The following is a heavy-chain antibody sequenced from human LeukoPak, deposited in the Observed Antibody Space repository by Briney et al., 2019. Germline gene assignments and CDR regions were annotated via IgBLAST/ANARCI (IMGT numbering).Heavy chain of an antibody. V-gene: IGHV3-21*01. D-gene: IGHD2-21*02. J-gene: IGHJ4*02. CDR1: GFAFSSYT. Sequence: PGRSLRLSCAASGFAFSSYTMHWVRQAPGKGLEWVSIISSSSSYIYYADSVKGRFTISRDNAKNALYLQMNSLRVEDTAVYYCARDGRCGGDCYASWGQGTLVTVSS. CDR3: ARDGRCGGDCYAS. CDR2: ISSSSSYI.